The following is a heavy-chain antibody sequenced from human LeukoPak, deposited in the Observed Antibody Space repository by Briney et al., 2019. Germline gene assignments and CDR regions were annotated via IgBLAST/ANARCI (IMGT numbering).Heavy chain of an antibody. V-gene: IGHV3-23*01. CDR1: GFTFSSYA. CDR2: ITSSGAAT. D-gene: IGHD3-22*01. J-gene: IGHJ4*02. CDR3: AKDRPNYFGSNGHYYKLNGDC. Sequence: GGSLRFSCAASGFTFSSYAMSWVRQAPGKGLEWVSSITSSGAATYYADSVKGRFTISRDTSDNTLYLQMNSLRAEDTVVYYCAKDRPNYFGSNGHYYKLNGDCWGQGTLVTVSS.